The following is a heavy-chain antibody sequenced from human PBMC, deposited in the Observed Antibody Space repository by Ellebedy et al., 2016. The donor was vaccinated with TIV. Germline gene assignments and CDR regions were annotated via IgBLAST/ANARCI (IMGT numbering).Heavy chain of an antibody. CDR1: GFTVSNAW. Sequence: GESLKISXGASGFTVSNAWMNWVRQAPGKGLEWVGRIKSKTDGGTTDYAAPVKGRFTISRDDSKNTLYLQMNSLKTEDTAVYYCSVWFDPWGQGTLVIVSS. J-gene: IGHJ5*02. CDR3: SVWFDP. CDR2: IKSKTDGGTT. V-gene: IGHV3-15*07.